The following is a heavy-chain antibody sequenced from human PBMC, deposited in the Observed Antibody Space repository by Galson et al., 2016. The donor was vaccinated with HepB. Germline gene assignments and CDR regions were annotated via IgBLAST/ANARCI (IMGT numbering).Heavy chain of an antibody. V-gene: IGHV3-11*06. D-gene: IGHD1-26*01. CDR1: GFAFSDFY. Sequence: SLRLSCAASGFAFSDFYMTWIRQAPGKGLQWLSYISSTSKYTHYAVSVEGRFTISRDNTNNSVHLQINSLTTKDTATYFCAREIASGSYHVLDVWGEGTTVIVSS. J-gene: IGHJ6*02. CDR3: AREIASGSYHVLDV. CDR2: ISSTSKYT.